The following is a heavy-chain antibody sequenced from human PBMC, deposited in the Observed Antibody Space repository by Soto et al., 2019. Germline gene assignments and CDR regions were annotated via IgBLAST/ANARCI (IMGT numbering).Heavy chain of an antibody. CDR3: AKDQSIGVRYSASWYDS. J-gene: IGHJ5*01. V-gene: IGHV3-23*01. Sequence: PSETLSLTCTVSGGSISSYYWSWIRQPPGKGLEWVSGISASGGTTYYADSVKGRFTISRDNSKNTQYLQMNSLRAEDTAIYYCAKDQSIGVRYSASWYDSWGQGTLVTVSS. CDR2: ISASGGTT. CDR1: GGSISSYY. D-gene: IGHD5-12*01.